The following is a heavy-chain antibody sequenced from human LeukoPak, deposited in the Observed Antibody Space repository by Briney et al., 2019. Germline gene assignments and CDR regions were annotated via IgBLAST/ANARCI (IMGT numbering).Heavy chain of an antibody. D-gene: IGHD4-17*01. J-gene: IGHJ4*02. CDR2: ISSSSSTI. V-gene: IGHV3-48*01. Sequence: GGSLRLSCAASGFTFSSYCMTWVRQAPGKGLEWVSYISSSSSTIYYADSVKGRFTISRDNAKNSLYLQMNSLRAEDTAVYYCAKGYGDYVGSNLDYWGQGTLVTVSS. CDR3: AKGYGDYVGSNLDY. CDR1: GFTFSSYC.